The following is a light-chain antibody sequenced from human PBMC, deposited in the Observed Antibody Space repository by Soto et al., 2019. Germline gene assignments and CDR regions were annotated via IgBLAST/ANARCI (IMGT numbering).Light chain of an antibody. Sequence: DIQLTQSPSFLSASVGDTVTITCRASQDISSHLAWYQQKPGTAPKLLIYVASTLQSGVPSRFSGSGSGTEFTLTITSLQPEDCATFYCQQLNSYPLTFGPGTRVD. CDR3: QQLNSYPLT. V-gene: IGKV1-9*01. CDR2: VAS. J-gene: IGKJ3*01. CDR1: QDISSH.